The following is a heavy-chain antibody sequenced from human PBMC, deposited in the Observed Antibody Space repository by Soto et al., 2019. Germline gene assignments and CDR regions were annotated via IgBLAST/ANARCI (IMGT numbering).Heavy chain of an antibody. Sequence: SAKLACKASGYTFTNYTIDWVLQEQGQRLEWMGWINAGDGDTKYSQNFHDRVTLSKDTSATTAYMEVSSLTSEGTAVYYCARRGTFYDILTGYYSPEYYFDFWGQGTLVTVSS. CDR2: INAGDGDT. CDR1: GYTFTNYT. V-gene: IGHV1-3*01. J-gene: IGHJ4*02. CDR3: ARRGTFYDILTGYYSPEYYFDF. D-gene: IGHD3-9*01.